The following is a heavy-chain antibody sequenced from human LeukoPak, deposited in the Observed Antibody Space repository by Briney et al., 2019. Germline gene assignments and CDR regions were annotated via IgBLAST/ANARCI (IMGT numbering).Heavy chain of an antibody. V-gene: IGHV3-74*01. J-gene: IGHJ4*02. CDR3: AKDPYGSGSYYTPFDY. D-gene: IGHD3-10*01. CDR1: GFTFSSYW. CDR2: INSDGSST. Sequence: GGSLRLSCSASGFTFSSYWMHWVRQAPGKGLVWVSRINSDGSSTSYADSVKGRFTISRDNSKNTLYLQMKSLRAEDTAVYYCAKDPYGSGSYYTPFDYWGQGTLVTVSS.